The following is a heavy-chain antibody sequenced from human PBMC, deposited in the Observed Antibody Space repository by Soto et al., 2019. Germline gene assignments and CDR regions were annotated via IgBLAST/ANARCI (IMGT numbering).Heavy chain of an antibody. CDR1: GYSFTSYW. V-gene: IGHV5-10-1*01. CDR2: IDPSDSYT. CDR3: ASRKIEAAIDNWLDR. J-gene: IGHJ5*02. D-gene: IGHD6-13*01. Sequence: PGESLKISCEGSGYSFTSYWISWVRQMPGKGLEWMGRIDPSDSYTNYSPSFQGHVTISADKSISTAYLQWSSLKASDTAMYYCASRKIEAAIDNWLDRWGQGTRVTV.